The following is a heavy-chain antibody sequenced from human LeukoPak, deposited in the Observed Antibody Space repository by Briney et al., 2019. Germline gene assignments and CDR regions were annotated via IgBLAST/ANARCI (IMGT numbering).Heavy chain of an antibody. D-gene: IGHD5-12*01. J-gene: IGHJ4*02. CDR2: LYYSGST. V-gene: IGHV4-39*07. CDR3: ARRLPVGGGGWQRLIYSPCFDC. Sequence: SETLSLTCTVSGGSISSSSYYWGWIRQPPGKGLEWIGSLYYSGSTYYNPSLKSRVSISVDTSKNQFSLNLTSVTAADTAVYYCARRLPVGGGGWQRLIYSPCFDCWGQGTLVTVSS. CDR1: GGSISSSSYY.